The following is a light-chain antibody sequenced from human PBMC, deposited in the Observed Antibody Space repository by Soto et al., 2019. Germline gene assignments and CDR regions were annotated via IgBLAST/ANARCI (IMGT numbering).Light chain of an antibody. CDR1: QSVSSSY. CDR3: QQYGSSPRT. Sequence: EIVLTQSPGTLSLSPGERATLSCRASQSVSSSYLAWYQQKPGQAPRLLIYGASSRATGIPDRFSVSGSVTDFTLTISSLEPEDFAVYYCQQYGSSPRTFGQGTKVEIK. J-gene: IGKJ1*01. V-gene: IGKV3-20*01. CDR2: GAS.